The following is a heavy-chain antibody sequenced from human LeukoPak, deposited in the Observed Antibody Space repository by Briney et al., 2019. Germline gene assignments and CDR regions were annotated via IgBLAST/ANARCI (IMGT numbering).Heavy chain of an antibody. CDR3: ARARNEILAGYYSFDY. Sequence: SGTLSLTCAVSGGSINSNNWWSWVRRPPGKGLEWIGEIYHSGSTNYNPSLKSRVTISGDKSKNQFSLKLSSVTAADTAIHYCARARNEILAGYYSFDYWSQGILVTVSS. CDR1: GGSINSNNW. J-gene: IGHJ4*02. D-gene: IGHD3-9*01. CDR2: IYHSGST. V-gene: IGHV4-4*02.